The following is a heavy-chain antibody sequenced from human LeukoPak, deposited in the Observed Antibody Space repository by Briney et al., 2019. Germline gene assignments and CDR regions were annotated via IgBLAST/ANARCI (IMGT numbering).Heavy chain of an antibody. CDR1: GFTFSSYT. CDR3: AKGQETESRLDS. J-gene: IGHJ4*02. Sequence: GGSLRLSCAASGFTFSSYTMYWVRHAPGKGLEWVSGIRHSDGNTYYADSVKGRFTISSDKSKNILFLQMNSPRAEDTALYYCAKGQETESRLDSWGQGTLVTVSS. D-gene: IGHD1-1*01. CDR2: IRHSDGNT. V-gene: IGHV3-23*01.